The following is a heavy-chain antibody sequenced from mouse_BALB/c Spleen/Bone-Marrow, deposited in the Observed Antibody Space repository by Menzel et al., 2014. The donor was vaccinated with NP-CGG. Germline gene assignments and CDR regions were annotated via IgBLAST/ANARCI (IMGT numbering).Heavy chain of an antibody. CDR3: ARCIAYYYGMDY. V-gene: IGHV1-54*03. CDR2: INSGSGGT. CDR1: GYAFTNYL. Sequence: QVHLQQSGAELVRPGTSVKVSCKASGYAFTNYLIEWVKQRPGQGLEWIGVINSGSGGTNYNEKFKGKATLTADKSSSTANMQLSRLTSDDSAVYFCARCIAYYYGMDYWGRGTSVTVSS. J-gene: IGHJ4*01.